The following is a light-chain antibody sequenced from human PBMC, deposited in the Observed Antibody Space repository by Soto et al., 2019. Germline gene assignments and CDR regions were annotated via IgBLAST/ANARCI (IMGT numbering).Light chain of an antibody. Sequence: QSALTQPASVSGFLGQSITMSCTGSSSDVGTFNLVSWFQQHPGKAPKLLIFVGTKRPSGVSDRFSGSKSGNTASLTISGLQAEDEADYHCCSYAGTRTSWVFGTGTKVTVL. J-gene: IGLJ1*01. CDR1: SSDVGTFNL. CDR3: CSYAGTRTSWV. CDR2: VGT. V-gene: IGLV2-23*01.